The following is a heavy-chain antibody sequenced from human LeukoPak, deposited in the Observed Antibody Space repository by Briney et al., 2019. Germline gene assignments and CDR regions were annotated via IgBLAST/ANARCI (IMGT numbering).Heavy chain of an antibody. V-gene: IGHV3-23*01. CDR3: AKGTSIFGVVLDAFDI. CDR1: GFTFSSYA. Sequence: PGGSLRLSCAASGFTFSSYAMSWVRQAPGKELEWVSAISGSGGSTYYADSVKGRFTISRDNSKNTLYLQMNSLRAEDTAVYYCAKGTSIFGVVLDAFDIWGQGTMVTVSS. CDR2: ISGSGGST. J-gene: IGHJ3*02. D-gene: IGHD3-3*01.